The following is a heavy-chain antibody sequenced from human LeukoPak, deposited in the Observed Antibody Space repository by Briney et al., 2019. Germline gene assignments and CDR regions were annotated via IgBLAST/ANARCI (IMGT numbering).Heavy chain of an antibody. D-gene: IGHD3-16*01. J-gene: IGHJ4*02. Sequence: GGSLRLSCAASGFTFSSYSMNWVRQAPGKGLEWVSSISSSSSYIYYADSVKGRFTISRDNAKSSLYLQMNSLRAEDTAVYYCARGGRKSYYFDYWGQGTLVTVSS. CDR1: GFTFSSYS. CDR2: ISSSSSYI. V-gene: IGHV3-21*01. CDR3: ARGGRKSYYFDY.